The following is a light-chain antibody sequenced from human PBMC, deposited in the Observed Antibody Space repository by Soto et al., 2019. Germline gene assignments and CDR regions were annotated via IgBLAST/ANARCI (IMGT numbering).Light chain of an antibody. J-gene: IGKJ4*01. V-gene: IGKV1-5*01. CDR3: QQYSTYPLT. CDR1: QSITTF. Sequence: DIQMTPSPSTLSASIGDRVTITCRASQSITTFLAWYQQKPGKAPQILIYDASKLEPGVPSRLSGGGSGTEFTLTISSLQPDDFATYYCQQYSTYPLTFGGGTKVDIK. CDR2: DAS.